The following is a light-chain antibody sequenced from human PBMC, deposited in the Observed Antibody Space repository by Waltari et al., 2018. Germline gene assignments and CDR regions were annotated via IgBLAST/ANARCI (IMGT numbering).Light chain of an antibody. CDR1: SSDVGFYNY. J-gene: IGLJ3*02. V-gene: IGLV2-14*01. CDR3: NSYAGSSAWV. CDR2: DVS. Sequence: QSALTQPASVSGSPGQSITISCTGNSSDVGFYNYVSWNQQHPGKAPKLMIYDVSERPSGVSNRFAGSKSGNTASLTISGLQAEDEADYYCNSYAGSSAWVFGGGTKLTVL.